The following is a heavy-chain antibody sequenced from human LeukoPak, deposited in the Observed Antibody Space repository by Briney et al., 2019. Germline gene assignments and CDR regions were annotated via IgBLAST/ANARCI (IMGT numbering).Heavy chain of an antibody. Sequence: SVKVSCKASGGTFSSYATSWVRQAPGQGLEWMGGIIPIFGTANYAQKFQGRVTITADESTSTAYMELSSLRSEDTAVYYCARGSDTAMVMGYYYYYMDVWGKGTTVTVSS. D-gene: IGHD5-18*01. CDR3: ARGSDTAMVMGYYYYYMDV. V-gene: IGHV1-69*01. CDR2: IIPIFGTA. J-gene: IGHJ6*03. CDR1: GGTFSSYA.